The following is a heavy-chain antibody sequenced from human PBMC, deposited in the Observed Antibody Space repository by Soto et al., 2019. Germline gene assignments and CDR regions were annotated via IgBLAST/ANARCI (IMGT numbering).Heavy chain of an antibody. D-gene: IGHD6-6*01. CDR2: ISSSSSYI. J-gene: IGHJ5*02. CDR1: GFTFSSYS. Sequence: GGSLRLSCAASGFTFSSYSMNWVRQAPGKGLEWVSSISSSSSYIYYADSVKGRFTISRDNAKNSLYLQMNSLRAEDTAVYYCARDRGSSQDNWFDPWGQGTLVTVSS. V-gene: IGHV3-21*01. CDR3: ARDRGSSQDNWFDP.